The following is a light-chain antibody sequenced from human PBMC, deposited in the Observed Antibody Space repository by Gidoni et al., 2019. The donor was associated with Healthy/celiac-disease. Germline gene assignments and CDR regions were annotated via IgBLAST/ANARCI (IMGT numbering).Light chain of an antibody. J-gene: IGLJ3*02. Sequence: QSALTQPASASGSPGQAITISCTGTRSDVGGYNYVSWYQQHPGKAPKLMIYDVSNRPSGVSNRFSGSKSGNTASLTISGLQAEDEADYYCSSYTSSSNWVFGGGTKLTVL. CDR3: SSYTSSSNWV. CDR2: DVS. CDR1: RSDVGGYNY. V-gene: IGLV2-14*03.